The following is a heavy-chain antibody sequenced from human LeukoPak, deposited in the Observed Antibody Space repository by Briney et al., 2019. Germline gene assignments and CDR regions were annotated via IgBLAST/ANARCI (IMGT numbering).Heavy chain of an antibody. V-gene: IGHV3-33*01. J-gene: IGHJ6*02. D-gene: IGHD3-3*01. Sequence: PGGSLRLSCAASGFTFSSYGMHWVRQAPGKGLEWGAVIWYDGSNKYYADSVKGRFTISRDNSKNTLYPQMNSLRAEDTAVYYCARGITIFGVTNNYYYYGMDVWGQGTTVTVSS. CDR3: ARGITIFGVTNNYYYYGMDV. CDR2: IWYDGSNK. CDR1: GFTFSSYG.